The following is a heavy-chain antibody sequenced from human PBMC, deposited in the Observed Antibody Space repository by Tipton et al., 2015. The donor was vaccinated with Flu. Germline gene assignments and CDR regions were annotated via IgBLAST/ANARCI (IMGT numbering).Heavy chain of an antibody. CDR1: GGSFSGYY. V-gene: IGHV4-34*01. CDR2: INHSGST. D-gene: IGHD4/OR15-4a*01. Sequence: TLSLTCAVYGGSFSGYYWSWIRQPPGKGLEWIGEINHSGSTNYNPSLKSRVTISVDTSKNQFSLKLSSVTAADTAVYYCARAPVYGARGVLDYWVQGTLVTVSS. CDR3: ARAPVYGARGVLDY. J-gene: IGHJ4*02.